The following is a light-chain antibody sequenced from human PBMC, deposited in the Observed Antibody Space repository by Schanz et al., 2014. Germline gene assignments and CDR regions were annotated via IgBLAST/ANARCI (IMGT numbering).Light chain of an antibody. V-gene: IGKV1-5*01. J-gene: IGKJ1*01. CDR3: QQRSNWPPLT. Sequence: DIQMTQSPSTLSASVGDRVTITCRASQTINTWLAWYQQKPGRAPKLLISDASTLESGVPSSFSGSGSGTEFTLTISSLEPEDFAVYFCQQRSNWPPLTFGQGTKVEIK. CDR2: DAS. CDR1: QTINTW.